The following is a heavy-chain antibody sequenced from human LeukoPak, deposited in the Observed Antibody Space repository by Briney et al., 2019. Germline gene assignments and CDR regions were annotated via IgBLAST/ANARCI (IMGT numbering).Heavy chain of an antibody. Sequence: PGGSLRLSCEASGFTFSNYWMSWVRQAPGKGLEWVANIKHVGSEDHYVDSVRGRFTISRDNAKNSLFLQMNSLRAEDTAVYYCGRGGMGEYTGYDDFWGQGTLVTVSS. CDR3: GRGGMGEYTGYDDF. V-gene: IGHV3-7*01. CDR1: GFTFSNYW. J-gene: IGHJ4*02. D-gene: IGHD5-12*01. CDR2: IKHVGSED.